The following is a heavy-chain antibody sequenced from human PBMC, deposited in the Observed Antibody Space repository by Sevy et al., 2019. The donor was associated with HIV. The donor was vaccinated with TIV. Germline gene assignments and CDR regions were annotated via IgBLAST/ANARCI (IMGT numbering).Heavy chain of an antibody. CDR3: ARDSDGSGHYYADFFDY. D-gene: IGHD3-22*01. CDR2: ISTYSGET. Sequence: GPSVKVSCKASGYTFTTYPIGWVRQAPGQGLEWMGWISTYSGETRDAQKFQGRATMTTDTSTNTAYLDLRSLRSDDTALYYCARDSDGSGHYYADFFDYWGQGTLVTVSS. CDR1: GYTFTTYP. J-gene: IGHJ4*02. V-gene: IGHV1-18*01.